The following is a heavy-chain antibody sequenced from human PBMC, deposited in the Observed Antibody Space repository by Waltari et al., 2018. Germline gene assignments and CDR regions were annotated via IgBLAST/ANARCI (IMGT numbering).Heavy chain of an antibody. CDR2: VYPADSDT. Sequence: EVQLVQSGAEVKKPGESLKISCRGSGYIFAIYWIGWVRQMPGKCLEWVGIVYPADSDTRYSPSFQCQVTISADKSINTAFLQWSSLKASDTAMYYWARHADRGYYYDGDAFDIWGQGTVVTVSS. CDR1: GYIFAIYW. D-gene: IGHD3-22*01. J-gene: IGHJ3*02. V-gene: IGHV5-51*01. CDR3: ARHADRGYYYDGDAFDI.